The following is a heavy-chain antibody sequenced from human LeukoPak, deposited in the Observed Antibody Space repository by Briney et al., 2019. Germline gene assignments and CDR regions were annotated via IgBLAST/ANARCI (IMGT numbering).Heavy chain of an antibody. D-gene: IGHD2-15*01. Sequence: GGSLRLSCAASGFTFSSYSMNWVRQAPGKGLEWVSSISSSSSYIYYADSVKGRFTLSRDNAKNSLYLQMNSLRAEDTAVYYCARDRTGKLVAATMAYWGQGTLVTVSS. CDR2: ISSSSSYI. CDR1: GFTFSSYS. CDR3: ARDRTGKLVAATMAY. J-gene: IGHJ4*02. V-gene: IGHV3-21*01.